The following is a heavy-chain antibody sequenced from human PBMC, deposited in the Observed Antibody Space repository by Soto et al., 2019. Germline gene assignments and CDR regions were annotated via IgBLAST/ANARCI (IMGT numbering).Heavy chain of an antibody. V-gene: IGHV3-7*05. CDR3: ARGKAVATLGEYYFDY. Sequence: GGSLRLSCAASGFTFSSYWMSWVRQAPGKGLEWVANIKQDGSEKYYVDSVKGRFTISRDNAKNSLYLQMNSLRAEDTAVYYCARGKAVATLGEYYFDYWGQGTLVTVSS. J-gene: IGHJ4*02. CDR2: IKQDGSEK. D-gene: IGHD3-16*01. CDR1: GFTFSSYW.